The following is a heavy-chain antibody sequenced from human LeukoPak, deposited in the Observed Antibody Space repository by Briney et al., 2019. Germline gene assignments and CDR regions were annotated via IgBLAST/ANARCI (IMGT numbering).Heavy chain of an antibody. CDR3: ARLVAPFYYYIDV. CDR1: GYTFSTYW. D-gene: IGHD2-15*01. J-gene: IGHJ6*03. V-gene: IGHV3-7*01. CDR2: ISQDGSEK. Sequence: PPGGSLRLSCAASGYTFSTYWMNWVRQAPGKGLEWVANISQDGSEKYYVDSVRGRFTISRDNAKNSLYLQTNSLRAEDTAVYYCARLVAPFYYYIDVWGKGTTVTVSS.